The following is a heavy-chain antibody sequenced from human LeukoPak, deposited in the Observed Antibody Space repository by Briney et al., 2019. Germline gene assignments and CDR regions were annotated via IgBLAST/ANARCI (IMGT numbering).Heavy chain of an antibody. J-gene: IGHJ3*02. D-gene: IGHD2-21*02. CDR1: GFTFSSYG. Sequence: RAGGSLRLSCAASGFTFSSYGMHWVRQAPGKGLEWVGRIKSKTDGGTTDYAAPVKGRFTISRDDSKNTLYLQMNSLKTEDTAVYYCTSPGEGPCGGDCFHDAFDIWGQGTMVTVSS. V-gene: IGHV3-15*01. CDR2: IKSKTDGGTT. CDR3: TSPGEGPCGGDCFHDAFDI.